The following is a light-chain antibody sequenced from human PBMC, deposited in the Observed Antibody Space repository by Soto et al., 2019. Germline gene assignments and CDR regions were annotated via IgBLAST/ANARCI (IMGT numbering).Light chain of an antibody. CDR1: SSDVGGYNY. V-gene: IGLV2-14*01. CDR2: DVS. Sequence: QSALTQTASVSGPPGQSITISCTGTSSDVGGYNYVSRYQQHPGKAPKLMIYDVSNRPSGVSNRFSGSKSGNTASLTISGLQAEDEADYYCSSYTSSLYVFGTGTKVTVL. CDR3: SSYTSSLYV. J-gene: IGLJ1*01.